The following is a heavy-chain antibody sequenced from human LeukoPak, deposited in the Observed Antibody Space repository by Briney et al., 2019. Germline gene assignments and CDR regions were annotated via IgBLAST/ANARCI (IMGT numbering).Heavy chain of an antibody. J-gene: IGHJ4*02. CDR3: ARTRVLLWFGEPQIFDY. CDR1: GYTFTGYY. V-gene: IGHV1-8*02. D-gene: IGHD3-10*01. CDR2: INPNSGNT. Sequence: ASVKVSCKASGYTFTGYYMHWVRQAPGQGLEWMGWINPNSGNTGYAQKFQGRVTMTRNTSISTAYMELSSLRSEDTAVYYCARTRVLLWFGEPQIFDYWGQGTLVTVSS.